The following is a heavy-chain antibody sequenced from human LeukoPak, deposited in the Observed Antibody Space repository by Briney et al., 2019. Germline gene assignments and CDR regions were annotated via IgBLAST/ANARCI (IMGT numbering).Heavy chain of an antibody. CDR1: GFTFSSYA. Sequence: PGGSLRLSCAASGFTFSSYAMHWVRQAPGKGLEWVAVISYDGSNKYYADSVKGRFTVSGDNSKNTLYLQMSSLTAADTAVYYCAKDRSIGTYYTFDHWGQGTLVTVSS. J-gene: IGHJ4*02. D-gene: IGHD1-26*01. CDR2: ISYDGSNK. V-gene: IGHV3-30*14. CDR3: AKDRSIGTYYTFDH.